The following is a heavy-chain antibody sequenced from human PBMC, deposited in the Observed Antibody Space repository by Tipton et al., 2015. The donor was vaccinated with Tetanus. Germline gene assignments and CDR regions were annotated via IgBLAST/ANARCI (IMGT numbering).Heavy chain of an antibody. J-gene: IGHJ4*02. Sequence: TLSLTCNVSGVSVTTYHWSWIRQPPGKGLKWIGYITDTGRTNYSPSLRNRLTISIDTSKTHFSLRLDSVTAADTAVYFCARANFDFPKKGPFDSWGQGIPVIVSA. V-gene: IGHV4-59*02. D-gene: IGHD3-3*01. CDR3: ARANFDFPKKGPFDS. CDR1: GVSVTTYH. CDR2: ITDTGRT.